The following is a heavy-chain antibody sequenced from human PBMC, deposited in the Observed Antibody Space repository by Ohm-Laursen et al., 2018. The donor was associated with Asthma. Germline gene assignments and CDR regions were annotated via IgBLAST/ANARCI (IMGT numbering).Heavy chain of an antibody. D-gene: IGHD1-26*01. J-gene: IGHJ5*01. CDR3: ARGTYPVGAHDS. CDR1: GFTFSDHY. Sequence: SLRLSCAASGFTFSDHYMDWVRHAPRKGLEWVCRSRNKANNYYTDYAASVRGRFTISRDESRNSLDLQMNSLKIEDTAVYYCARGTYPVGAHDSWGQGTLVTVSS. CDR2: SRNKANNYYT. V-gene: IGHV3-72*01.